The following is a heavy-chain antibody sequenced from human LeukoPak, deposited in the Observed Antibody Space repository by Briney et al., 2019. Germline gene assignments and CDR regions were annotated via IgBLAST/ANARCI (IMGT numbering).Heavy chain of an antibody. Sequence: ASVKVSCKVSGCTLNEKSMHWVRQAPGRGLEWLGGFDPEDGETIYAEKFQDRITMTDDPSTDTAYMELSSLRSEDTAVYYCATASFCSGTHCFYYYMDVWGKGTPVTVSS. V-gene: IGHV1-24*01. J-gene: IGHJ6*03. CDR3: ATASFCSGTHCFYYYMDV. CDR1: GCTLNEKS. D-gene: IGHD2-15*01. CDR2: FDPEDGET.